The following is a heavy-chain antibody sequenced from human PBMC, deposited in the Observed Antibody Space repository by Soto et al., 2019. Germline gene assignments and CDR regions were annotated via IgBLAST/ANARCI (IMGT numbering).Heavy chain of an antibody. CDR1: GYTFTNYG. CDR2: INGYNGKT. J-gene: IGHJ4*02. Sequence: QLQLVQSGAEVRKPGASVKVSCKTSGYTFTNYGINWVRQAPGQGLEWMGWINGYNGKTNYAQRVQGRVTLTTDTSTTTAYMELRSLRSDDTAIYYCARGPDPTYSDHWGQGTLVTVSS. CDR3: ARGPDPTYSDH. V-gene: IGHV1-18*01.